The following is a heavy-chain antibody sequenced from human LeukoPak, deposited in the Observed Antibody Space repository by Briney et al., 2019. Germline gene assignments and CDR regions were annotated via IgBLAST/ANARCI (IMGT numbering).Heavy chain of an antibody. CDR2: ISSSGSTI. CDR1: GFTFSDYY. V-gene: IGHV3-11*04. Sequence: GGSLRLSCAASGFTFSDYYMSWIRQAPGKGLEWVSSISSSGSTIYYADSVKGRFTISRDNAKNSLYLQMNSLRAEDTAVYYCAREFEVYSSGWENWFDPWGQGTLVTVSS. D-gene: IGHD6-19*01. J-gene: IGHJ5*02. CDR3: AREFEVYSSGWENWFDP.